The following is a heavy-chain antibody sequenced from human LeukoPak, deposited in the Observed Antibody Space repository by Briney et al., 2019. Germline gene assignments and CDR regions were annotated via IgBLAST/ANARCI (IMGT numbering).Heavy chain of an antibody. CDR3: ARDTLRYFDWLRAPTWFDP. CDR2: INHRGST. CDR1: GGSFSGYY. J-gene: IGHJ5*02. Sequence: AAETLSLTCAVYGGSFSGYYWSWFRQPPGKGLEWIGEINHRGSTNYNPPLKRRVTISVDTSKNQLSLKMSSVTAADTAVYYCARDTLRYFDWLRAPTWFDPWGEGTLVTASS. V-gene: IGHV4-34*01. D-gene: IGHD3-9*01.